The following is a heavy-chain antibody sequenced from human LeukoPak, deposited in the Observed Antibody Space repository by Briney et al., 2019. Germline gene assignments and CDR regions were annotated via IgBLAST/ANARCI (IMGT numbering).Heavy chain of an antibody. D-gene: IGHD3-3*01. CDR1: GGSISSYY. CDR2: IYISVST. CDR3: ARLWSGLRPPDY. Sequence: SETLSLTCTVSGGSISSYYWSWIRQPAGKGLEWIGRIYISVSTNYNPSLKSRVTISVDTSKNQFSLKLSSVTAADTAVFYCARLWSGLRPPDYWGQGTLVTVSS. V-gene: IGHV4-4*07. J-gene: IGHJ4*02.